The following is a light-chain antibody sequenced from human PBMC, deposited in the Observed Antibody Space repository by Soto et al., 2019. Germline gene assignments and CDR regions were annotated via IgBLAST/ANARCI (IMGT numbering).Light chain of an antibody. CDR2: AAS. CDR1: QSISSY. J-gene: IGKJ3*01. V-gene: IGKV1-39*01. CDR3: QQSYSTPRFG. Sequence: DIQMTQSPSSLSASVGDRVTITCRASQSISSYLNWYQQKPGKAPKLLIYAASSLQSGVPSRFSGSGSGTDFTLTISSLQPEDFATYYCQQSYSTPRFGFGPGTKVDIK.